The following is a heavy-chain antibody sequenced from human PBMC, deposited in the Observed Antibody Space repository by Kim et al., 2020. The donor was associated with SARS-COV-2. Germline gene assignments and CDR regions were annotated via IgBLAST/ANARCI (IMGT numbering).Heavy chain of an antibody. Sequence: SETLSLTCAVYGGSFSGYYWSWIRQPPGKGLEWIGEINHSGSTNYNPSLKSRVTISVDTSKNQFSLKLSSVTAADTAVYYCARPLRDYWGQGTLVTVSS. CDR2: INHSGST. CDR3: ARPLRDY. J-gene: IGHJ4*02. CDR1: GGSFSGYY. V-gene: IGHV4-34*01.